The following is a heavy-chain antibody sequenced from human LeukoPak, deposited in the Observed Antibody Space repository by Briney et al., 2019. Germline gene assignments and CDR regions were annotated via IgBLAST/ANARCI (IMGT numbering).Heavy chain of an antibody. V-gene: IGHV1-69*13. CDR3: ASSVVPAAINWFDP. D-gene: IGHD2-2*01. J-gene: IGHJ5*02. CDR1: GGTFSSYA. Sequence: SVKVSCKASGGTFSSYAISWVRQAPGQGLEWMGGIIPIFGTANYTQKFQGRVTITADESTSTAYMELSSLRSEDTAVYYCASSVVPAAINWFDPWGQGTLVTVSS. CDR2: IIPIFGTA.